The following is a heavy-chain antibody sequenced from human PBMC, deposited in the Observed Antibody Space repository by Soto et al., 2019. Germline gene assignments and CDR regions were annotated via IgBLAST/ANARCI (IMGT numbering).Heavy chain of an antibody. CDR2: IIPIFGTA. CDR1: GGTFSSYA. D-gene: IGHD3-10*01. V-gene: IGHV1-69*12. CDR3: AGERDLGRGVIDY. Sequence: QVQLVQSGAEVKKPGSSVKVSCKASGGTFSSYAISWVRQAPGQGLEWMGGIIPIFGTANYAHNFQGRVTITADESTSTAHMARSSLRSEETAVYYCAGERDLGRGVIDYWGQGTLVTVSS. J-gene: IGHJ4*02.